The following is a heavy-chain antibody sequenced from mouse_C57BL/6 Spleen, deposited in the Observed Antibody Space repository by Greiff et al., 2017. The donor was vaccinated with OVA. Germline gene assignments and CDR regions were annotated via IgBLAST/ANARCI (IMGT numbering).Heavy chain of an antibody. J-gene: IGHJ1*03. D-gene: IGHD1-1*02. CDR2: IDPANGNT. CDR1: GFTIKNTY. V-gene: IGHV14-3*01. Sequence: EVQLQQSVAELVRPGASVKLSCTASGFTIKNTYMHWVKQRPEQGLEWIGRIDPANGNTKYAPKFQGKATITADTSSNTAYLQLSSLTSEDTAIYYCARSRSMVRGYWYFDVWGTGTTVTVSS. CDR3: ARSRSMVRGYWYFDV.